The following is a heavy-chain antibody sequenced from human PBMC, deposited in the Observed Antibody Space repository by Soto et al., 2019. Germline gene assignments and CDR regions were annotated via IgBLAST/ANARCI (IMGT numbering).Heavy chain of an antibody. Sequence: EVQVVESGGDLVQPGGSLRLSCAASGFTFTGHWMHWVRQVPGKGLVWVARINTEGDSTNYADSVKGRFTISRDSATNTVYLQMNGLGVDDTSVYFCAREAGYCSTTSCYRRAFDTWGQGTMVTVSS. CDR1: GFTFTGHW. D-gene: IGHD2-2*01. CDR3: AREAGYCSTTSCYRRAFDT. CDR2: INTEGDST. J-gene: IGHJ3*02. V-gene: IGHV3-74*01.